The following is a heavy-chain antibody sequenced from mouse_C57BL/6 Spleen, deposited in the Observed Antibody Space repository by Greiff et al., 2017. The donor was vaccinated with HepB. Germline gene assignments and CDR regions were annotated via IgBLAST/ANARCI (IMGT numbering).Heavy chain of an antibody. CDR2: INPSTGGT. V-gene: IGHV1-43*01. CDR3: ARGGITTVDLYYYAMDY. CDR1: GYSFTGYY. J-gene: IGHJ4*01. Sequence: EVQLQQSGPELVKPGASVKISCKASGYSFTGYYMHWVKQSSEKSLEWIGEINPSTGGTSYNQKFKGKATLTVDKSSSTAYMQLKSLTSEDSAVYYCARGGITTVDLYYYAMDYWGQGTSVTVSS. D-gene: IGHD1-1*01.